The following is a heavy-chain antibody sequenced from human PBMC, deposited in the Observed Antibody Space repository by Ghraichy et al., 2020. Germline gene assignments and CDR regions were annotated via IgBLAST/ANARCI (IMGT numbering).Heavy chain of an antibody. Sequence: GGSLRLSCAASGFTFSSYGMHWVRQAPGKGLEWVAVIWYDGSNKYYADSVKGRFTISRDNSKNTLYLQMNSLRAEDTAVYYCARGGWGYCTNGVCSYFDYWGHGPLVPVSS. CDR1: GFTFSSYG. CDR2: IWYDGSNK. J-gene: IGHJ4*01. D-gene: IGHD2-8*01. CDR3: ARGGWGYCTNGVCSYFDY. V-gene: IGHV3-33*01.